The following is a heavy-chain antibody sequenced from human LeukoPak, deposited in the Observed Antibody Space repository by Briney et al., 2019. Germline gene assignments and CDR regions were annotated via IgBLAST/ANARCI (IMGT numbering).Heavy chain of an antibody. D-gene: IGHD5-12*01. CDR1: GFTFSCCS. CDR2: ISSSSGTI. Sequence: GRSLRLSCAASGFTFSCCSMNWVRQAPGKGLEWVSYISSSSGTIYYADSVKGRFTISRDNAKNSLYLQMNSLRAEDTAVYYCARGYSRGDYWGQGTLVTVSS. CDR3: ARGYSRGDY. V-gene: IGHV3-48*01. J-gene: IGHJ4*02.